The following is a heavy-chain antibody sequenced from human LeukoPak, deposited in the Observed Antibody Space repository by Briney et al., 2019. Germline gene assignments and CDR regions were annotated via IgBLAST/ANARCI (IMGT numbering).Heavy chain of an antibody. D-gene: IGHD1-26*01. CDR3: ARDRGSYRPIDY. Sequence: GSLRLSCATSGFSFKSHNMNWVRQAPGKGLEWVSSISSSGAYIYYADSVKGRFTISRDNAKNSVYLQMNSLRVEDTAVYYCARDRGSYRPIDYWGQGTLVTVSS. CDR1: GFSFKSHN. CDR2: ISSSGAYI. J-gene: IGHJ4*02. V-gene: IGHV3-21*01.